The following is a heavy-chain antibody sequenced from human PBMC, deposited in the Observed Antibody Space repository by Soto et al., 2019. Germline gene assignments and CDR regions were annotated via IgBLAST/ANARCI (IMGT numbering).Heavy chain of an antibody. D-gene: IGHD3-9*01. CDR2: ISGSGGST. Sequence: PGKGLEWVSAISGSGGSTYYADSVKGRFTISRDNSKNTLYLQMNSLRAEDTAVYYCRIDDILTGYANTYYYYGMDVWGQGTTVTVSS. CDR3: RIDDILTGYANTYYYYGMDV. V-gene: IGHV3-23*01. J-gene: IGHJ6*02.